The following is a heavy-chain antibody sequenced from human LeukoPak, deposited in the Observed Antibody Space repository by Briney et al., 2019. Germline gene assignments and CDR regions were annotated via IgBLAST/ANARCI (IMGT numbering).Heavy chain of an antibody. Sequence: PGGSLRLSCAASGFTFSSYSMNWVRQAPGKGLEWVSYISSSSSTIYYADSVKGRFTISRDNAKNSLYLQMNSLRAEDTAVYYCARDHGYSSSWWEHWGQGTLVTVS. CDR2: ISSSSSTI. J-gene: IGHJ1*01. CDR3: ARDHGYSSSWWEH. D-gene: IGHD6-13*01. V-gene: IGHV3-48*01. CDR1: GFTFSSYS.